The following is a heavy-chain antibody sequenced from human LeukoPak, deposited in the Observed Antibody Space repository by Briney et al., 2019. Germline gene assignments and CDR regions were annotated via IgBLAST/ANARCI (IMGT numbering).Heavy chain of an antibody. CDR3: ARGTIAAAGYYYFDY. CDR2: IYSGGST. V-gene: IGHV3-53*01. CDR1: GFTVSSNY. J-gene: IGHJ4*02. D-gene: IGHD6-13*01. Sequence: PGGSLRLSCAASGFTVSSNYMSWVRQAPGKGLEWVSVIYSGGSTYYADSVKGRFTISRHNSKNTLYLQMNSLRAEDTAVYYCARGTIAAAGYYYFDYWGQGTQVTVSS.